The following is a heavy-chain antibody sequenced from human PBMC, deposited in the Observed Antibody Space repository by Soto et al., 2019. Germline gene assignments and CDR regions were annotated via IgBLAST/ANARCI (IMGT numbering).Heavy chain of an antibody. J-gene: IGHJ4*02. V-gene: IGHV4-34*01. CDR2: INHSGST. CDR1: GGSFSGYY. Sequence: QVQLQQWGAGLLKPSETLSLTCAVYGGSFSGYYWSWIRQPPGKGLEWIGEINHSGSTNYNPSLKSRVTISVDTSKDQFSLKLSSVTAADTAVDYCARYGSGDYGYWGQGTLVTVSS. CDR3: ARYGSGDYGY. D-gene: IGHD4-17*01.